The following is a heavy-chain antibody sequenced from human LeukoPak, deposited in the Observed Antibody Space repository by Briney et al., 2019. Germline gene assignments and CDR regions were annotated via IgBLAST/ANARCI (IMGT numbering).Heavy chain of an antibody. V-gene: IGHV3-33*01. CDR2: IWYDGTDT. D-gene: IGHD3-3*01. CDR3: ARGFLDFDF. J-gene: IGHJ4*01. Sequence: GKSQRLSCVASGFTFSRFNMHWVRQAPGKGLEWVALIWYDGTDTYYADAVKGRFTISRDDSKNTVYLQMNSLRAEDTAFYYCARGFLDFDFWGHGTLVTVSS. CDR1: GFTFSRFN.